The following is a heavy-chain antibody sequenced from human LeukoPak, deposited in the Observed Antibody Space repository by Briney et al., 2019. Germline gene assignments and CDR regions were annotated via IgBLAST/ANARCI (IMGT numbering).Heavy chain of an antibody. J-gene: IGHJ6*04. Sequence: GRSLRLSCAASGFTFSSYGMHWVRQAPGKGLEWVAGISYDGSNKYYADSVKGRFTISRDNSKNTLYLQMNSLRAEDTAVYYCAKDRGYCSSTSCHDPGYGMDVWGKGTTVTVSS. D-gene: IGHD2-2*01. CDR1: GFTFSSYG. CDR3: AKDRGYCSSTSCHDPGYGMDV. CDR2: ISYDGSNK. V-gene: IGHV3-30*18.